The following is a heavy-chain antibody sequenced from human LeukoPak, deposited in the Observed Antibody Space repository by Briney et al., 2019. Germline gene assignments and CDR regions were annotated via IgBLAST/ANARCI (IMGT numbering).Heavy chain of an antibody. D-gene: IGHD3-3*01. Sequence: GGSLRLSCAASGFTFDDYAMHWVRQAPGKGLEWVSGISWNSGSIGYADSVKGRFTISRDNAKNSLYLQMNSLRAEDTALYYCAKDRSRSGYYYFDYWGQGTLVTVSS. V-gene: IGHV3-9*01. CDR2: ISWNSGSI. J-gene: IGHJ4*02. CDR3: AKDRSRSGYYYFDY. CDR1: GFTFDDYA.